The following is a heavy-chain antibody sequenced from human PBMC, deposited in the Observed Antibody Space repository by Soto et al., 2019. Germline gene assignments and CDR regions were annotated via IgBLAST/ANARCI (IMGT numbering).Heavy chain of an antibody. D-gene: IGHD3-10*01. CDR3: ARSYGHFAPILDL. CDR2: INPDSGDT. J-gene: IGHJ4*03. Sequence: QVQLGQSGAEVKKPGASVKISCKASGYGFVRYYIHWVRQAPGQGLEWMGWINPDSGDTSYQGRFQGRVTMTRDTSINTAYMDVTGLTSDDTAIYFCARSYGHFAPILDLWGPGTLVTVSS. V-gene: IGHV1-2*02. CDR1: GYGFVRYY.